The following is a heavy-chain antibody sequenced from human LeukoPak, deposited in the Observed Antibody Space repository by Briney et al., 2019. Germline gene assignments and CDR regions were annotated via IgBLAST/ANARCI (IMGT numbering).Heavy chain of an antibody. D-gene: IGHD3-10*01. J-gene: IGHJ4*02. CDR1: GFTFSSYA. CDR2: ISYDGSNK. Sequence: SGRSLRLSCAASGFTFSSYAMHWVRQAPGKGLEWVAVISYDGSNKYYADSVKGRFTISRDNSKNTLYLQMNSLRAEDTAVYYCARGGELVDWGQGTLVTVSS. CDR3: ARGGELVD. V-gene: IGHV3-30*04.